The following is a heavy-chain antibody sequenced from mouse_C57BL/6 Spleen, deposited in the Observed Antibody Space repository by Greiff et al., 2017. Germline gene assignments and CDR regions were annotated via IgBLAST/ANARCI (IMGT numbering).Heavy chain of an antibody. CDR3: ARGLGRGDAMDY. D-gene: IGHD4-1*01. Sequence: QVQLQQPGAELVKPGASVKLSCKASGYTFTSYWMHWVKQRPGQGLEWIGMIPPNSGSTNYTEKFKSKATLTVDKSSSTAYMQLSSLTSEDSAVYYCARGLGRGDAMDYWGQGTSVTVSS. CDR1: GYTFTSYW. CDR2: IPPNSGST. J-gene: IGHJ4*01. V-gene: IGHV1-64*01.